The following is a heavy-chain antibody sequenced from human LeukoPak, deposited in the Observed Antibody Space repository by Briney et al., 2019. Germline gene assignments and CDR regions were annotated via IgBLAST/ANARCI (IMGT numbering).Heavy chain of an antibody. J-gene: IGHJ4*02. CDR1: GFTVSSNY. CDR2: IYSGGST. Sequence: GVSLRLSCAASGFTVSSNYMSWVRQAPGKGLEWVSVIYSGGSTYYADSVKGRFTISRDNSKNTLYLQMNSLRAEDTAVYYCARDPHRSKGGLGELWNWGQGTLVTVSS. CDR3: ARDPHRSKGGLGELWN. D-gene: IGHD3-10*01. V-gene: IGHV3-53*01.